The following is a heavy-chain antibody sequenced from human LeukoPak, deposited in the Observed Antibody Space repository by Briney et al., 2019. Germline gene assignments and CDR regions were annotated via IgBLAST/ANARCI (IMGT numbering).Heavy chain of an antibody. V-gene: IGHV3-53*01. J-gene: IGHJ4*02. Sequence: PGGSLRLSCAASGFTVSSNYMSWVRQAPGRGLEWVSVIYSGGSTYYADSVQGRFTISRDNSKNTLYLQMNSLRADDTALYYCAKGRSGSYDYWGQGTLVTVSS. CDR2: IYSGGST. CDR1: GFTVSSNY. CDR3: AKGRSGSYDY. D-gene: IGHD1-26*01.